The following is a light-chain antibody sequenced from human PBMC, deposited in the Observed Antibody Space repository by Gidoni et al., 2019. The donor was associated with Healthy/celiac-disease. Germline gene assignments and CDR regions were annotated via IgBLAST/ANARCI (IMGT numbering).Light chain of an antibody. V-gene: IGLV2-23*02. Sequence: QSAMTQPASESGSPGQSITISCTGTSSDVGSYHLVSWYQQHPGKAPKLMIYEVSKRPSGVSNRFSCSKSGNTASLTISGLQAEDEADYSCCSYAGSSTFRVFGGGTKLTVL. CDR2: EVS. CDR1: SSDVGSYHL. J-gene: IGLJ2*01. CDR3: CSYAGSSTFRV.